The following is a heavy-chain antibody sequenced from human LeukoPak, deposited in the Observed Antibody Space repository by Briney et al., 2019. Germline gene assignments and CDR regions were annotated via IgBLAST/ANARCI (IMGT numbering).Heavy chain of an antibody. CDR1: GYTFSSYG. CDR2: ISVYSGNT. Sequence: ASVKVSCKAAGYTFSSYGISWVRQAPGQGLEWMGWISVYSGNTNYAQRLQGRVTMTTDRSTNTANMELTSRRSDDTAVYYCARDANGVLGDYWGQGTLVTVSS. D-gene: IGHD2-8*01. J-gene: IGHJ4*02. CDR3: ARDANGVLGDY. V-gene: IGHV1-18*01.